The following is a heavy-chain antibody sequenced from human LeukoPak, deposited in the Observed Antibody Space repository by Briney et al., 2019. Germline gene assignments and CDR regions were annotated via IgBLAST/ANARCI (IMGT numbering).Heavy chain of an antibody. V-gene: IGHV1-69*04. CDR3: AREEVGSSWYNYYYGMDV. CDR1: GGTFSSYA. CDR2: IIPILGIA. J-gene: IGHJ6*02. D-gene: IGHD6-13*01. Sequence: SVKVSCKASGGTFSSYAISWVRQAPGQGPEWMGRIIPILGIANHAQKFQGRVTITADKSTSTAYMELSSLRSEDTAVYYCAREEVGSSWYNYYYGMDVWGQGTTVTVSS.